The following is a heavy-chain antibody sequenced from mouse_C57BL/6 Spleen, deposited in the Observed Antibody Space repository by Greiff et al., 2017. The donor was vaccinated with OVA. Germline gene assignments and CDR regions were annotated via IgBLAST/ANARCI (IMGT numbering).Heavy chain of an antibody. CDR1: GYTFTSYT. Sequence: VQGVESGAELARPGASVKMSCKASGYTFTSYTMHWVKQRPGQGLEWIGYINPSSGYTKYNQKFKDKATLTADKSSSTAYMQLSSLTSEDSAVDYCAREDYGSSFDYWGKGTTLTVSS. CDR3: AREDYGSSFDY. V-gene: IGHV1-4*01. J-gene: IGHJ2*01. CDR2: INPSSGYT. D-gene: IGHD1-1*01.